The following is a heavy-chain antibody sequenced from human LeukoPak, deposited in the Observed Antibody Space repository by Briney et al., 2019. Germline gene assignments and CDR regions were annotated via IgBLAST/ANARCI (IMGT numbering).Heavy chain of an antibody. V-gene: IGHV3-53*01. Sequence: GGSLRLSCAASGFSVSDNYMSWVRQAPGKGLEWVSFIYSGGRTSYADSVKGRFTISRDNSKNTLYLQMNSLRAEDTAVYYCARDNNDYYYGMDVWGQGTTVTVSS. J-gene: IGHJ6*02. CDR3: ARDNNDYYYGMDV. CDR2: IYSGGRT. CDR1: GFSVSDNY. D-gene: IGHD1-14*01.